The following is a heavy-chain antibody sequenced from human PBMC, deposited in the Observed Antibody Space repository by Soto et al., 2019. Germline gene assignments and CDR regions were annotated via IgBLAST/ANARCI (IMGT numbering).Heavy chain of an antibody. V-gene: IGHV3-23*01. CDR1: GFTLSSYG. Sequence: PGGSLRLSCAASGFTLSSYGMSWVRQAPGKGLEWVSAISGSGGSTYYADSVKGRFTISRDNSKNTLYLQMNSLRAEDTAVYYCAKDSYDYVWGSYRSHYYFDYWGQATLVTVSS. D-gene: IGHD3-16*02. CDR3: AKDSYDYVWGSYRSHYYFDY. J-gene: IGHJ4*02. CDR2: ISGSGGST.